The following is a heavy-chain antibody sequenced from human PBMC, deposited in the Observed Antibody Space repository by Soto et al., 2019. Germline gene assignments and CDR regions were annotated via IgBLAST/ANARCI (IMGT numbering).Heavy chain of an antibody. V-gene: IGHV3-30*03. CDR2: ISNDGDYK. D-gene: IGHD1-26*01. J-gene: IGHJ4*02. Sequence: VQLVESGGGVVQPGRSLRLSCEASEFTFSSHLMHWVRQAPGKGLEWVAFISNDGDYKNYADSVKGRFTISRDNSKDTVYLEIHSLRPEDTALYHCARDEAFSAPYYLDYWGQGTLVIVS. CDR3: ARDEAFSAPYYLDY. CDR1: EFTFSSHL.